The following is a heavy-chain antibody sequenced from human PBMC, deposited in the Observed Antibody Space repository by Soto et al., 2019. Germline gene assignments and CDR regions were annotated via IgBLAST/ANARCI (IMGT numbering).Heavy chain of an antibody. CDR3: ARDRADYCGSGRPYYGMDV. CDR2: ISYDGSNK. Sequence: GSLRLSCAASGFTFSSYAMHWVRQAPGKGLEWVAVISYDGSNKYYADSVKGRFTISRDNSKNTLYLQMNSLRAEDTAVYYCARDRADYCGSGRPYYGMDVWGQGTTVTVSS. CDR1: GFTFSSYA. J-gene: IGHJ6*02. V-gene: IGHV3-30-3*01. D-gene: IGHD3-10*01.